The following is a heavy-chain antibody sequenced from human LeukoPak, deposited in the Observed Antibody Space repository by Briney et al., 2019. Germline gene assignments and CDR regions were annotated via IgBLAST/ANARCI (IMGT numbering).Heavy chain of an antibody. CDR1: GYXFTSYG. Sequence: ASVKVSCKASGYXFTSYGISWVRQAPGQGLEWMGWISAYNGNTNYAQKLQGRVTMTTDTSTSTAYMELRSLRSDDTAVYYCARIPEAYYYYGMDVWGQGTTVTASS. CDR3: ARIPEAYYYYGMDV. V-gene: IGHV1-18*01. D-gene: IGHD1-14*01. J-gene: IGHJ6*02. CDR2: ISAYNGNT.